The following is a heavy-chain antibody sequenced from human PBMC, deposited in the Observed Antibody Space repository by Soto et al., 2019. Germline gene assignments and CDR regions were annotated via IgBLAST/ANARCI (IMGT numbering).Heavy chain of an antibody. V-gene: IGHV1-46*01. J-gene: IGHJ5*02. CDR1: RDTFTSYY. D-gene: IGHD1-26*01. Sequence: GASVKVSCKAPRDTFTSYYINWVRHAPGQGREWMGVINPHGGSTGYAQKFKGRVTLTRDTSASTVYMEVSRLTSEDTAMYYCARSSGGNFGIIIEGTNWFAPWGQGTLVTVSS. CDR3: ARSSGGNFGIIIEGTNWFAP. CDR2: INPHGGST.